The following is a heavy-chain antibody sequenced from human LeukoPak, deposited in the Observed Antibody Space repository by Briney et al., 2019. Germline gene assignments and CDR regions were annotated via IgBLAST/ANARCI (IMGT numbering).Heavy chain of an antibody. V-gene: IGHV1-18*04. CDR1: GYTFTGYY. CDR2: ISAYNGNT. CDR3: ARVEVAAGFDY. J-gene: IGHJ4*02. D-gene: IGHD6-25*01. Sequence: ASVKVSCKASGYTFTGYYMHWVRQAPGQGLEWMGWISAYNGNTNYAQKLQGRVTMTTDTSTSTAYMELRSLRSDDTAVYYCARVEVAAGFDYWGQGTLVTVSS.